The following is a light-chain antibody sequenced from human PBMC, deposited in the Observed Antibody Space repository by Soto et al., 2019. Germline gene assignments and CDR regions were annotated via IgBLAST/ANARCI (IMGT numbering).Light chain of an antibody. CDR2: AAS. Sequence: DVQMTQSPSSLSASAGDRVTITCRASQDINSDLAWYQQKPGNAPKSLSYAASSLQTGVPSRFSGSESGTDFTLTINNLQPEDSATYYCQQYNIYPLTFGGGTKVEIK. V-gene: IGKV1D-16*01. J-gene: IGKJ4*01. CDR1: QDINSD. CDR3: QQYNIYPLT.